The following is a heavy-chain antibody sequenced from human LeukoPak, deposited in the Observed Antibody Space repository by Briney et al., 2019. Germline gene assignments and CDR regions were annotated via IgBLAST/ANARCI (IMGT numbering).Heavy chain of an antibody. CDR3: ARGESGYYRL. D-gene: IGHD3-3*01. CDR2: INTGGSST. V-gene: IGHV3-74*01. Sequence: TGGSLRLSCAASGFTFSTYWMHWVRQAPGKGLVWVSRINTGGSSTNYADSVKGRFTISRDNAKNTVFLQMSSLRAEDAAVYYCARGESGYYRLWGQGTLVTVSS. J-gene: IGHJ4*02. CDR1: GFTFSTYW.